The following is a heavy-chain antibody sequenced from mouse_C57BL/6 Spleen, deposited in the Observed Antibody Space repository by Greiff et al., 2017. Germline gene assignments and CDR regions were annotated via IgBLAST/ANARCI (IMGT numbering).Heavy chain of an antibody. J-gene: IGHJ2*01. D-gene: IGHD1-1*01. CDR1: GFTFSSYG. Sequence: DVMLVESGGDLVKPGGSLKLSCAASGFTFSSYGMSWVRQTPDKRLEWVATISSGGSYTYYPDSVKGRFTISRDNAKNTLYLQMSSLKSEDTAMYYCARQIDYGSSYDYFDYWGQGTTLTVSS. CDR3: ARQIDYGSSYDYFDY. V-gene: IGHV5-6*02. CDR2: ISSGGSYT.